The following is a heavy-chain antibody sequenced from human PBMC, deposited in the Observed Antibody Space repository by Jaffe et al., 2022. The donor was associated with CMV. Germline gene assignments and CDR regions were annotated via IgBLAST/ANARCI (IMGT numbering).Heavy chain of an antibody. CDR1: GGSISSYY. Sequence: QVQLQESGPGLVKPSETLSLTCTVSGGSISSYYWSWIRQPPGKGLEWIGYIYYSGSTNYNPSLKSRVTISVDTSKNQFSLKLSSVTAADTAVYYCARLTVHSSFDLWGRGTLVTVSS. V-gene: IGHV4-59*08. J-gene: IGHJ2*01. D-gene: IGHD6-6*01. CDR2: IYYSGST. CDR3: ARLTVHSSFDL.